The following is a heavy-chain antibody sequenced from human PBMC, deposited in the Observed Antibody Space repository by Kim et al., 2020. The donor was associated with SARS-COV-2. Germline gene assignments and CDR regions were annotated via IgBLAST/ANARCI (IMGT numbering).Heavy chain of an antibody. D-gene: IGHD3-9*01. Sequence: TPSLKSRVTISVDTSKNRLYLKVGSVSAADTAVYYCARESRDWLSKIIDYWGQGTLVTVSS. J-gene: IGHJ4*02. V-gene: IGHV4-34*01. CDR3: ARESRDWLSKIIDY.